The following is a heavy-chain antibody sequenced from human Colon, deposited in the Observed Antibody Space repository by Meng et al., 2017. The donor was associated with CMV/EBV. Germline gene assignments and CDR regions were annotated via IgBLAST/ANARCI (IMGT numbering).Heavy chain of an antibody. J-gene: IGHJ4*02. CDR3: TTEIPGSTCFDS. CDR1: GCSFTPHH. V-gene: IGHV1-46*01. D-gene: IGHD2-21*01. Sequence: SCQACGCSFTPHHLHLVRPAPGQRPGWIGVVFHTNGAAKIAQTFQGRVAISEDTSTTTLFLDLSSLEFEDTALYYCTTEIPGSTCFDSWGQGTLVTVSS. CDR2: VFHTNGAA.